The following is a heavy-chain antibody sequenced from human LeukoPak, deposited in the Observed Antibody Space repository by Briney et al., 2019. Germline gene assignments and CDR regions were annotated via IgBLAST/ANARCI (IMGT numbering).Heavy chain of an antibody. CDR3: ARAEAGTLSY. J-gene: IGHJ4*02. CDR2: INHSGST. CDR1: GGSFSGDY. V-gene: IGHV4-34*01. D-gene: IGHD6-19*01. Sequence: SETLSLTCAVYGGSFSGDYWSWIRQPPGKGLERIGEINHSGSTNYNPSLKSRVTISVDTSKNQFSLKLSSVTAADTAVYYCARAEAGTLSYWGQGTLVTVSS.